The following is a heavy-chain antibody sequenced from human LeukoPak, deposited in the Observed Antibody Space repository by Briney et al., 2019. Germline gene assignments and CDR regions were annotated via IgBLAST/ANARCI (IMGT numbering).Heavy chain of an antibody. CDR2: IYYSGST. Sequence: KPSQTLSLTCTVSGGSISSYYWSWIRQPPGKGLEWIGYIYYSGSTNYNPSLKSRVTISVDTSKNQFSLKLSSVTAADTAVYYCARVRYGSGSYSYTPYYYYGMDVWGQGTTVTVSS. J-gene: IGHJ6*02. D-gene: IGHD3-10*01. CDR1: GGSISSYY. V-gene: IGHV4-59*01. CDR3: ARVRYGSGSYSYTPYYYYGMDV.